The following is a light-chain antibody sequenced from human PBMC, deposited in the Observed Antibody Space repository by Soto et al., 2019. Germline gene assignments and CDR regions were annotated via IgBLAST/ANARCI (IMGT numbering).Light chain of an antibody. CDR1: SSDVGGYNY. Sequence: QSALTQPASGSGSPGQWITISCTGTSSDVGGYNYVSWYQQHPGKAPKLMIYDVSNRPSGVSNRFSGSKSANTASLTISGLQAEDEADYYFSSYTGSSTYVVFGGGTKLTVL. CDR3: SSYTGSSTYVV. V-gene: IGLV2-14*01. J-gene: IGLJ2*01. CDR2: DVS.